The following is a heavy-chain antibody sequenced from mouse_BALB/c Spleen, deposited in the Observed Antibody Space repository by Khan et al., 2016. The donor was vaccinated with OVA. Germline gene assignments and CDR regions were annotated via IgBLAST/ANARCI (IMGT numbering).Heavy chain of an antibody. Sequence: QVELVESGPGLVAPSQSLSITCTVSGFSLIKYGLSWVRQPPGKGLEWLGLIWGDGSTNYHSAHIYRLSISKDNSKSQVVLKLNRMQTDDTATYYCDEYMNMRYDYAMDYWGQGTSVTVSS. V-gene: IGHV2-3*01. J-gene: IGHJ4*01. D-gene: IGHD1-3*01. CDR2: IWGDGST. CDR1: GFSLIKYG. CDR3: DEYMNMRYDYAMDY.